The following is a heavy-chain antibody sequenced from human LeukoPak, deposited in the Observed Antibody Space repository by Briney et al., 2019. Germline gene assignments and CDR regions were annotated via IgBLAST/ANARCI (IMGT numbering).Heavy chain of an antibody. CDR1: GFTFSTYE. V-gene: IGHV3-48*03. CDR2: ISSSGSTI. Sequence: GGSLRLSCAVSGFTFSTYEMSWVRQAPGKGLEWVAYISSSGSTIYYADSVKGRFTISRDNSKNTLYLQMNSLRAEDTAVYYCARDFIPTTVTTSLDYWGQGTLVTVSS. D-gene: IGHD4-17*01. J-gene: IGHJ4*02. CDR3: ARDFIPTTVTTSLDY.